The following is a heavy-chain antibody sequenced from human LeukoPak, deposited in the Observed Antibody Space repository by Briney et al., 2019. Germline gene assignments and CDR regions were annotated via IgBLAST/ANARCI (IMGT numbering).Heavy chain of an antibody. D-gene: IGHD2-21*02. CDR1: GFTFSSYW. Sequence: GGSLRLSCAASGFTFSSYWMHWVRQAPGKGLVWVSRINSDGSSTSYADSVKGRFSISRDNAKNTLYLQMNSLRAEDTAVYYCAREFLYCGGDCYYDYWGQGTLVTVSS. V-gene: IGHV3-74*01. CDR3: AREFLYCGGDCYYDY. J-gene: IGHJ4*02. CDR2: INSDGSST.